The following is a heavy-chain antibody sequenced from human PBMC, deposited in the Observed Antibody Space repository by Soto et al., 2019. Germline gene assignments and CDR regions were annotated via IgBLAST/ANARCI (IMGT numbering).Heavy chain of an antibody. J-gene: IGHJ6*02. CDR3: ARGRPYGMDV. V-gene: IGHV3-74*01. CDR2: IDSDGSST. CDR1: GFTFGSYW. Sequence: LRLSCAASGFTFGSYWMNWVRQAPGKGLVWVSRIDSDGSSTTYADSVKGRFTTSRDNAKNTLYLQMSSLRVEDTAVYYCARGRPYGMDVWGQGTTVTVSS.